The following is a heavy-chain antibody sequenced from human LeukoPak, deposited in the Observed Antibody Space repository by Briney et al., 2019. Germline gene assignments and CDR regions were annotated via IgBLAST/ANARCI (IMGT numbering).Heavy chain of an antibody. CDR3: AGQRGYSYGLDY. D-gene: IGHD5-18*01. CDR1: GGSISSSSYY. CDR2: IYYSGST. V-gene: IGHV4-39*01. J-gene: IGHJ4*02. Sequence: SETLSLTCTVSGGSISSSSYYWGWVRQPPGKGLEWIGSIYYSGSTYYNPSLKSRVTISVDTSKNQFSLRLSSVTAADTAVYYCAGQRGYSYGLDYWGQGTLVTVSS.